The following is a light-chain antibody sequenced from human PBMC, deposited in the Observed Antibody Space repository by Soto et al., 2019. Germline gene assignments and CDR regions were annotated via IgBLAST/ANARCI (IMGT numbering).Light chain of an antibody. CDR3: AAWDDSLNGFYV. V-gene: IGLV1-44*01. J-gene: IGLJ1*01. CDR1: SSNIGSNT. CDR2: SNN. Sequence: QSVLPQPPSASGTPGQRATISCSGSSSNIGSNTVNWYQQLPGTAPKLLMYSNNQRPSGVPDRFSGSKSGTSASLAISGLQSEDEADYYCAAWDDSLNGFYVFGTATKVTVL.